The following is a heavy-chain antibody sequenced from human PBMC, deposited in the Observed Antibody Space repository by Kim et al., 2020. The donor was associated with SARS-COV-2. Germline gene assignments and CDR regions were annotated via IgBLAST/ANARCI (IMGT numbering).Heavy chain of an antibody. CDR3: ARVETQLPIHYYGMDV. CDR2: MNPNSGNT. V-gene: IGHV1-8*01. D-gene: IGHD2-2*01. CDR1: GYTFTSYD. J-gene: IGHJ6*02. Sequence: ASVKVSCKASGYTFTSYDINWVRQATGQGLEWMGWMNPNSGNTGYAQKFQGRVTMTRNTSISTAYMELSSLRSEDTAVYYCARVETQLPIHYYGMDVWGQGTTVTVSS.